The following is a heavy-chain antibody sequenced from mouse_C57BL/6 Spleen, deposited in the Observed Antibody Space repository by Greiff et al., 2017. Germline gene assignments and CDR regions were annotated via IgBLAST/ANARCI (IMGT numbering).Heavy chain of an antibody. J-gene: IGHJ2*01. V-gene: IGHV1-15*01. CDR1: GYTFTDYE. D-gene: IGHD1-1*01. CDR3: TKGIYYYGSYYFDY. CDR2: IDPETGGT. Sequence: QVQLQQSGAELVRPGASVTLSCKASGYTFTDYEMHWVKQTPVHGLEWIGAIDPETGGTAYNQKFKDKDILTADKSSSTAYMELRSLTSEDSAVYYCTKGIYYYGSYYFDYWGQGTTLTVSS.